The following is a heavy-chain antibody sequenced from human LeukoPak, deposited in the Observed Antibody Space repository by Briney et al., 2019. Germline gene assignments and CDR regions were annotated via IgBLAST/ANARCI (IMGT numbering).Heavy chain of an antibody. CDR3: ARDQSRDIRVDFDY. CDR1: GYTFTSYA. J-gene: IGHJ4*02. D-gene: IGHD2-15*01. Sequence: GASVKVSCKASGYTFTSYAMHWVRQAPGQRFEWMGWIDGGNGDTRFSQKFQDRVSFTRDTFATTVYMEVTSLRSEDTAVYYCARDQSRDIRVDFDYWGQGTLVTVSS. CDR2: IDGGNGDT. V-gene: IGHV1-3*01.